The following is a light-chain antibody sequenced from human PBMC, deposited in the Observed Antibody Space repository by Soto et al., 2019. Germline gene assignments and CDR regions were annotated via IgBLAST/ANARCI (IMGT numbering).Light chain of an antibody. CDR3: QSYDSSLSGSYV. J-gene: IGLJ1*01. CDR2: GNN. V-gene: IGLV1-40*01. CDR1: SSNIGAGYD. Sequence: QYVLTQPPSVSGAPGQRGTISCTGSSSNIGAGYDVHWYQRLPGTAPKVLIYGNNNRPSLVPDRSSGSKSGTSASLAITGLQAEDEADYYCQSYDSSLSGSYVFGTGTKLTVL.